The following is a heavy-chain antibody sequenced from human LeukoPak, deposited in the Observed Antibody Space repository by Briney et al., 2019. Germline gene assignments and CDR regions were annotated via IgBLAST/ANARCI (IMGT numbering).Heavy chain of an antibody. D-gene: IGHD4-11*01. V-gene: IGHV3-23*01. CDR1: GFTFSSYA. CDR2: ISGSGGST. CDR3: AKKAYSDFMWYFDY. Sequence: GGSLRLSCAASGFTFSSYAMNWVRQAPGKGLERVSGISGSGGSTYYADSVKGRFTISRDNSKNTLYLQMNSLRAEDTAVYYCAKKAYSDFMWYFDYWGQGTLVTVSS. J-gene: IGHJ4*02.